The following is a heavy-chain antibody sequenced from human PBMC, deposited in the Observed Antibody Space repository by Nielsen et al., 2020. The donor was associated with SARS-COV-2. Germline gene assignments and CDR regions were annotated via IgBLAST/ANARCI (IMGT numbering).Heavy chain of an antibody. CDR2: IWYDGSNK. V-gene: IGHV3-33*06. CDR3: AKSGMDGSGDDY. D-gene: IGHD3-10*01. Sequence: GESLKISCAASGFTFSSYGTHWVRQAPGKGLEWVAVIWYDGSNKYYADSVKGRFTISRDNSKNTLYLQMNSLRAEDTAVYYCAKSGMDGSGDDYWGQGTLVTVSS. J-gene: IGHJ4*02. CDR1: GFTFSSYG.